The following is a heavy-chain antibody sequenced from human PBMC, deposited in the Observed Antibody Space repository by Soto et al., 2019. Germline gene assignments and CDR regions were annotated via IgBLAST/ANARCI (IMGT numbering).Heavy chain of an antibody. Sequence: ASVKVSCKASGYTFTSYGISWLRQATGQGLEWMGWISAYNGNTNYAQKLQGRVTMTTDTSTSTAYMELRSLRSDDTAVYYCAREEALYYYYGMDVWGQGTTVTVSS. CDR2: ISAYNGNT. CDR1: GYTFTSYG. CDR3: AREEALYYYYGMDV. V-gene: IGHV1-18*01. J-gene: IGHJ6*02.